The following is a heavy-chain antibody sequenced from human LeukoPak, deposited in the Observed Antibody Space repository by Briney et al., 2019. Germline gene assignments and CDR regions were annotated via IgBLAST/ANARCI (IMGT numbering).Heavy chain of an antibody. V-gene: IGHV3-66*01. CDR1: GFTFEDYA. Sequence: GGSLRLSCAASGFTFEDYAMHWVRQAPGKGLEWVSVIYSGGSTYYADSVKGRFTISRDNSKNTLYLQMNSLRAEDTAVYYCARERGSSGYYPTNDAFDIWGQGTMVTVSS. D-gene: IGHD3-22*01. CDR2: IYSGGST. CDR3: ARERGSSGYYPTNDAFDI. J-gene: IGHJ3*02.